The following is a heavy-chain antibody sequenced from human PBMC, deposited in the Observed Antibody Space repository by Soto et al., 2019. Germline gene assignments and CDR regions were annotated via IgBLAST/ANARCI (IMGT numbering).Heavy chain of an antibody. J-gene: IGHJ6*02. CDR1: GYTFTSYA. D-gene: IGHD1-7*01. CDR3: ARDPETGTTYYYYGMDV. Sequence: QVQLVQSGAEVKKPGASVKVSCKASGYTFTSYAMHWVRQAPGQRLEWMGWINAGNGNTKYSQKFQGRVTITRDTSASTAYMELSSLRSEDTAVYYCARDPETGTTYYYYGMDVWGQGTTVTVSS. CDR2: INAGNGNT. V-gene: IGHV1-3*01.